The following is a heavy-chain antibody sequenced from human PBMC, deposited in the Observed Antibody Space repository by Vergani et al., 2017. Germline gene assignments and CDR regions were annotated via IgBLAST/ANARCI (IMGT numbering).Heavy chain of an antibody. J-gene: IGHJ4*02. V-gene: IGHV3-11*01. D-gene: IGHD3-3*01. CDR3: ARRSTIFGVVIIPV. Sequence: QVQLVESGGGLVKPGGSLRLSCAASGFTFSDYYMSWLRQAPGKGLEWVAYISSCGSTIDYADSVKGPVTSSRDNAKNSLYLQMNRLRAEDTAVYYCARRSTIFGVVIIPVWGQGTLVTVSS. CDR1: GFTFSDYY. CDR2: ISSCGSTI.